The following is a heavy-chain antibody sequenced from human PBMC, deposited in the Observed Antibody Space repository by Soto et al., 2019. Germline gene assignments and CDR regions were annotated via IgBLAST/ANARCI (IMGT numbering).Heavy chain of an antibody. CDR3: ARDQSSRGYYYGMDV. J-gene: IGHJ6*02. CDR1: GYTFTSYG. D-gene: IGHD6-13*01. CDR2: ISAYNGNT. Sequence: PSVKVSCKASGYTFTSYGISWVRQAPGQGLEWMGWISAYNGNTNYAQKLQGRVTMTTDTSTSTAYMELRSLRSDDTAVYYCARDQSSRGYYYGMDVWGQGTTVTVSS. V-gene: IGHV1-18*01.